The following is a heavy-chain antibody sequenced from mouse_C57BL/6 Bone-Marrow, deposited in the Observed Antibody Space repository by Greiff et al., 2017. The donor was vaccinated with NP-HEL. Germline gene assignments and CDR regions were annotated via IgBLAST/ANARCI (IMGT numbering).Heavy chain of an antibody. V-gene: IGHV1-26*01. CDR1: GYTFTDYY. Sequence: EVQLQQSGPELVKPGASVKISCKASGYTFTDYYMNWVKQSHGKSLEWIGDINPNNGGTSYNQKFKGKATLTVDKSSSTAYMELRSLTSEDSAVYYCARGDGNYPYYFDYWGQGTTLTVSS. CDR3: ARGDGNYPYYFDY. CDR2: INPNNGGT. J-gene: IGHJ2*01. D-gene: IGHD2-1*01.